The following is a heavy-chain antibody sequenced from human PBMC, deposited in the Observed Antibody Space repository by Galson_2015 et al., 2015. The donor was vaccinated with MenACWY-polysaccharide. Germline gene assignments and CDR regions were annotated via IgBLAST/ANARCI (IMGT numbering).Heavy chain of an antibody. V-gene: IGHV3-48*03. CDR1: GFTFRSHD. D-gene: IGHD1-1*01. CDR3: ARDTPGIEDFDY. J-gene: IGHJ4*02. Sequence: SLRLSCAVSGFTFRSHDMNWVRQAPGKGLEWVSYIDTSGTSTKYADSVKGRFIMSRDNAKNSLYLQMNSLRLEDTAVYYCARDTPGIEDFDYWGQGILVTASS. CDR2: IDTSGTST.